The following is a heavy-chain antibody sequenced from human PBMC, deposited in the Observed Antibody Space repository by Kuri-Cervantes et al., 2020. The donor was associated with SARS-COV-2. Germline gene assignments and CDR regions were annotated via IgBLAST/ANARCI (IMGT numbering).Heavy chain of an antibody. V-gene: IGHV3-23*01. CDR3: AKDRYQLLPPDAFDI. D-gene: IGHD2-2*01. CDR2: ISGSGGST. CDR1: GFTFSNAW. J-gene: IGHJ3*02. Sequence: GESLKISCAASGFTFSNAWMSWVRQAPGKGLEWVSAISGSGGSTYYADSVKGRFTISRDNSKNTLYLQMNSLRAEDTAVYYCAKDRYQLLPPDAFDIWGQGTMVTVSS.